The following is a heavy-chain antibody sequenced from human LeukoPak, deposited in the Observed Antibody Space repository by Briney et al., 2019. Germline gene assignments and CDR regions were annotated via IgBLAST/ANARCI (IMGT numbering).Heavy chain of an antibody. D-gene: IGHD3-22*01. CDR3: ASSGRGGGGYSHDAFDI. CDR2: INPNSGGT. Sequence: GASVKVSCKASGYTFTGYYMHWVRQAPGQGLEWMGWINPNSGGTNYAQKFQGRVPMTRDTSISTAYMELSRLRSDDTAVYYCASSGRGGGGYSHDAFDIWGQGTMVTVSS. CDR1: GYTFTGYY. V-gene: IGHV1-2*02. J-gene: IGHJ3*02.